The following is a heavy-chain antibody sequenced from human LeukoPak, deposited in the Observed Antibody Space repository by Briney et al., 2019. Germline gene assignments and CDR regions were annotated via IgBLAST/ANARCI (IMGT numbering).Heavy chain of an antibody. J-gene: IGHJ4*02. CDR3: AKGWDYFDY. Sequence: TGGSLRLSCAASGFTFSNYGMHWVRQAPGKGLEWVAIISYDGSNKYYADSVKGRFTISRDNSKNTLYLQMNSLRAEDTAVYYCAKGWDYFDYWGQGTLVTVST. CDR1: GFTFSNYG. D-gene: IGHD5-24*01. V-gene: IGHV3-30*18. CDR2: ISYDGSNK.